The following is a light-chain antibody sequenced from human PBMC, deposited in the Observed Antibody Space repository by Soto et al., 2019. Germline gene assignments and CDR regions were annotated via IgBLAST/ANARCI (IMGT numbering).Light chain of an antibody. V-gene: IGKV3-11*01. Sequence: EIVLTQSPATLSLSPGERATLSCRVSQSVSSYLAWYQQKPGQAPRLLIYDASNRATGIPARFSGSGSGTDFTLTISSLEPEDFAVYYCQQRSNWPPGTFGPGTKVDIK. CDR2: DAS. J-gene: IGKJ3*01. CDR1: QSVSSY. CDR3: QQRSNWPPGT.